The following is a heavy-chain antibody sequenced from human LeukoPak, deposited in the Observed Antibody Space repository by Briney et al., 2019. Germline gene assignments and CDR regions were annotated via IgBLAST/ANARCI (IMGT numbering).Heavy chain of an antibody. D-gene: IGHD6-19*01. CDR2: IQYDGTKK. CDR3: ATKQWLAPPPDS. Sequence: PGGSLRLSCAASGFNFRNYGIHWVRQAPGKGLEWVTFIQYDGTKKYYADSVKGRFTISRDNSKNTLYLQMNSLRPEDTAVYYCATKQWLAPPPDSWGQGTPVTVSS. V-gene: IGHV3-30*02. J-gene: IGHJ4*02. CDR1: GFNFRNYG.